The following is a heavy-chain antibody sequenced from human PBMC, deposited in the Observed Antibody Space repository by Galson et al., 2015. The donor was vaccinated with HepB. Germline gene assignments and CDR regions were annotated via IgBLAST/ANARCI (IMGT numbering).Heavy chain of an antibody. CDR3: AGDLQSTGTTYY. Sequence: SLRLSCAASGFTFSSYAMHWVRQAPGKGLEWVAVISYDGSNKYYADSVKGRFTISRDNSKNTLYLQMNSLRAEDTAVYYCAGDLQSTGTTYYWGQGTLVTVSS. V-gene: IGHV3-30-3*01. J-gene: IGHJ4*02. D-gene: IGHD1-7*01. CDR2: ISYDGSNK. CDR1: GFTFSSYA.